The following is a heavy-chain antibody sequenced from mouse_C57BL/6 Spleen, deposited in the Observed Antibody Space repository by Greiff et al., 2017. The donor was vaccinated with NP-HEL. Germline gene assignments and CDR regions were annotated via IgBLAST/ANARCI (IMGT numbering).Heavy chain of an antibody. CDR2: INPSSGYT. CDR1: GYPFTSYW. CDR3: AAGDGYYVWFAY. D-gene: IGHD2-3*01. J-gene: IGHJ3*01. Sequence: QVQLQQLGAELAKPGASVKLSCKASGYPFTSYWMHWVKQGPGQGLEWFGYINPSSGYTKYNQKFKDKATLTADKSSSTAYMQLSSLTYEDSAVYYCAAGDGYYVWFAYWGQGTLVTVSA. V-gene: IGHV1-7*01.